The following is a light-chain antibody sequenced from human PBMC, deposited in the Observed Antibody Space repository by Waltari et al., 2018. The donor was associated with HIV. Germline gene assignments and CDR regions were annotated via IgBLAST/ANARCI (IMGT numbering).Light chain of an antibody. V-gene: IGLV1-40*01. Sequence: QSALTQPPSVSGAPGQRVTISSTGTRSTIGAGSLVHRYQHLPGTAPKPLVYSDINRPSGVPDRFSGSKSGTSASLVITGLQAEDEADYYCQSYDSSLRASVFGGGTKLTVL. CDR2: SDI. J-gene: IGLJ2*01. CDR3: QSYDSSLRASV. CDR1: RSTIGAGSL.